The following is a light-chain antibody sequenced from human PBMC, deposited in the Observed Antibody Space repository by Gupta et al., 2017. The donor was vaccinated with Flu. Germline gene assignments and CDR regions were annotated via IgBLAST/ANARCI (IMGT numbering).Light chain of an antibody. V-gene: IGKV3-15*01. Sequence: PATLSVSPGERATLSCRASQSIASNLAWYQQKPGQAPRLLIYGASTRATGLPARFSGSGSGTDFTLTISSLQSEDFAVYHCQQYHDWPVTFGGGTKVEIK. CDR2: GAS. J-gene: IGKJ4*01. CDR1: QSIASN. CDR3: QQYHDWPVT.